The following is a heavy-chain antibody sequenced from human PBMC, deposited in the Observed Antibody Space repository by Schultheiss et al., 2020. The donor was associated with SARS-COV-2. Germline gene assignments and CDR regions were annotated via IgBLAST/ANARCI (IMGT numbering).Heavy chain of an antibody. CDR2: IDWDDDK. V-gene: IGHV2-70*01. D-gene: IGHD2-2*02. CDR1: GFSLSTSGMC. CDR3: ARDSGYCSSTSCYTDAFDI. Sequence: SGPTLVKPTQTLTLTCTFSGFSLSTSGMCVSWIRQPPGKALEWLALIDWDDDKYYSTSLKTRLTISKDTSKNQVVLTMTNMDPVDTATYYCARDSGYCSSTSCYTDAFDIWGQGTMVTVSS. J-gene: IGHJ3*02.